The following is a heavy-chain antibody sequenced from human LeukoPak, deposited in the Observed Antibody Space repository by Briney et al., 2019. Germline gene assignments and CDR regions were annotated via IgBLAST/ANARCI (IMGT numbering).Heavy chain of an antibody. CDR1: GFTFSSYA. CDR2: ISGSGAST. CDR3: ARVTYGSGTYGAFDY. J-gene: IGHJ4*02. Sequence: GGSLRLSCAASGFTFSSYAMSWVCQAPGKGLEWVSAISGSGASTYYADSVKGRFTISRDNSKHTLYLQMNSLRAEDTAVYYCARVTYGSGTYGAFDYWGQGTLVTVSS. V-gene: IGHV3-23*01. D-gene: IGHD3-10*01.